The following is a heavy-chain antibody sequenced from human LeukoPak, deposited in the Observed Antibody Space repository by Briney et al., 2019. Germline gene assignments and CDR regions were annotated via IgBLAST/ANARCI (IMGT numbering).Heavy chain of an antibody. CDR1: GGSISSYY. CDR3: AREKDYYDSSGYYYGDLFDY. V-gene: IGHV4-4*07. D-gene: IGHD3-22*01. J-gene: IGHJ4*02. Sequence: PSETLSLTCTVSGGSISSYYWSWIRQPAGKGLEWIGRIYTSGSTNYNPSLKSRVTMSVDTSKNQFSLKLSSVTAADTAVYYCAREKDYYDSSGYYYGDLFDYWGQGTLVTVSP. CDR2: IYTSGST.